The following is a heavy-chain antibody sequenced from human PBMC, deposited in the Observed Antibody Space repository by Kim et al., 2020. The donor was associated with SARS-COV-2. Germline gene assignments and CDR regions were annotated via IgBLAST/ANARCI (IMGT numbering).Heavy chain of an antibody. CDR1: GGSISSSSYY. Sequence: SETLSLTCTVSGGSISSSSYYWGWIRQPPGKGLEWIGSIYYSGSTYYNPSLKSRVTISVDTSKNQFSLKLSSVTAADTAVYYCARRWQQLVVSNWFDPWGQGTLVTVSS. J-gene: IGHJ5*02. CDR2: IYYSGST. V-gene: IGHV4-39*01. CDR3: ARRWQQLVVSNWFDP. D-gene: IGHD6-13*01.